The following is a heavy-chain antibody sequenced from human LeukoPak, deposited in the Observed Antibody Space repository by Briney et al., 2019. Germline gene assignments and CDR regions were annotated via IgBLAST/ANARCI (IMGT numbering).Heavy chain of an antibody. J-gene: IGHJ4*02. D-gene: IGHD6-13*01. CDR2: INWNGGST. CDR1: GFTFSTYA. Sequence: GRSLRLSCAASGFTFSTYAMHWVRQAPGKGLEWVSGINWNGGSTGYADSVKGRFTISRDNAKNSLYLQMNSLRAEDTALYYCARDGEQQLVSDYWGQGTLVTVSS. V-gene: IGHV3-20*04. CDR3: ARDGEQQLVSDY.